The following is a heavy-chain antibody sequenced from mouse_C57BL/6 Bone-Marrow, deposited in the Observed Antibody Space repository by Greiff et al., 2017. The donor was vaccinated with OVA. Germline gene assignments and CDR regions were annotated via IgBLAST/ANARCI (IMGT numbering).Heavy chain of an antibody. V-gene: IGHV14-3*01. CDR1: GFNIKNTN. Sequence: VQLKESVAELVRPGASVKLSCTASGFNIKNTNMHWVKQRPEQGLEWIGRIDPANGNTKYAPKFQGKATITADTSSNTAYLQLSSLTSEDTAVYYGTTFDDGYSAWFAYWGQGTLVTVSA. D-gene: IGHD2-3*01. CDR3: TTFDDGYSAWFAY. J-gene: IGHJ3*01. CDR2: IDPANGNT.